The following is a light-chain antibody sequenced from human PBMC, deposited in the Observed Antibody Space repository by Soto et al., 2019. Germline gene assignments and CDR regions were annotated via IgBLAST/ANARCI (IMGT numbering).Light chain of an antibody. J-gene: IGLJ2*01. V-gene: IGLV2-8*01. CDR3: SSYAGFNQVL. CDR1: SSDVGAYNF. CDR2: DVT. Sequence: QSALTQPASVSGSPGQSITISCTGTSSDVGAYNFVSWYQQHPGKAPRLTIYDVTQRPSGVPDRFSASKSGDTASLTVSGLQPEDEADYYCSSYAGFNQVLFGGGTKLTVL.